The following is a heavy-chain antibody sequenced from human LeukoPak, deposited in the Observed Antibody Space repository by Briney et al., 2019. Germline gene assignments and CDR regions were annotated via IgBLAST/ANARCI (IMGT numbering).Heavy chain of an antibody. CDR2: ISYSGST. V-gene: IGHV4-59*11. J-gene: IGHJ4*02. CDR1: GGSMNSHY. D-gene: IGHD3-3*01. Sequence: PSETVSLTCTVSGGSMNSHYWRWIRQPPGKGLQWIGFISYSGSTSYNPSLMSRVPISVDTSKTQFSLKLNSVTAADTALYFCARSYSDFWSGFYSDFWGQGALVTVSS. CDR3: ARSYSDFWSGFYSDF.